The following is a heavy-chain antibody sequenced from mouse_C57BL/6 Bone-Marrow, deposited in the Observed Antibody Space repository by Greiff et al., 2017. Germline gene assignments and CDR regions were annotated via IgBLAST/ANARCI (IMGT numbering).Heavy chain of an antibody. CDR3: ARSRYSTSMDY. D-gene: IGHD2-5*01. CDR1: GYAFSSSW. V-gene: IGHV1-82*01. J-gene: IGHJ4*01. Sequence: QVQLQQSGPELVKPGASVKISCKASGYAFSSSWMNWVKQRPGKGLEWIGRIYPGDGDTNYNGKFKGKATLTADKSSSTAYMQLSSLTSEDSAVYFCARSRYSTSMDYWGQGTSVTVSS. CDR2: IYPGDGDT.